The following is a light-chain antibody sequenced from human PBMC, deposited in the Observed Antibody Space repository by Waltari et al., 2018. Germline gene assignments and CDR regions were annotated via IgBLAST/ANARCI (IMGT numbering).Light chain of an antibody. CDR2: WAS. CDR3: QQDDSTPPA. V-gene: IGKV4-1*01. CDR1: QSVLYSSNNMNY. J-gene: IGKJ1*01. Sequence: DIVVTQSPDSVAVSLGERATINCKSSQSVLYSSNNMNYLAWYQQKPGQPPRRLIYWASTRESGVPDRFRGSGSGTDFTLTINILQAEDMAVYYCQQDDSTPPAFGQGTRVEI.